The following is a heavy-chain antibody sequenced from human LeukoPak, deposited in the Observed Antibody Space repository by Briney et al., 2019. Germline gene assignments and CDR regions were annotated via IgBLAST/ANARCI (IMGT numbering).Heavy chain of an antibody. J-gene: IGHJ4*02. V-gene: IGHV1-18*01. CDR3: ARAPSGFTYGPGDH. Sequence: ASVKVSCKASGYSFTSYGITWVRQAPGQGLGWMGWISTYDGDANYAQQLQGRVTMTTDTSTITAYMELRRLRSDDTAVYYCARAPSGFTYGPGDHWGQGTLVTVSS. CDR2: ISTYDGDA. CDR1: GYSFTSYG. D-gene: IGHD5-18*01.